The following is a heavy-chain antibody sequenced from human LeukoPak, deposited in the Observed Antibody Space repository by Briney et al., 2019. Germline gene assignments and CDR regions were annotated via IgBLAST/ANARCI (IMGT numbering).Heavy chain of an antibody. CDR1: GFTVSSNY. Sequence: HTGGSLRLSCAASGFTVSSNYMSWVRQAPGKGLEWVSVIYSGGSTYYADSVKGRFTISRHNSKNTLYLQMNSLRAEDTAVYYCARAAPSSPLLVSYYYGMDVWGQGTTVTVSS. CDR2: IYSGGST. V-gene: IGHV3-53*04. D-gene: IGHD6-13*01. CDR3: ARAAPSSPLLVSYYYGMDV. J-gene: IGHJ6*02.